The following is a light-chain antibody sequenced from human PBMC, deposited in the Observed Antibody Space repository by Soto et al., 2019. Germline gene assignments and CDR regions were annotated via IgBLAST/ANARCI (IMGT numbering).Light chain of an antibody. J-gene: IGKJ4*01. V-gene: IGKV1-33*01. CDR1: QDISNY. CDR2: DAS. CDR3: QQYDNLPLT. Sequence: DIQMTQSPSSVSASVGDRVTMTFQASQDISNYLNLYQQKPGKAPKLLIYDASNLETGVPSRFSGSGSGTDFTFTISSLQPEDIATYYCQQYDNLPLTFGGGTKVDIK.